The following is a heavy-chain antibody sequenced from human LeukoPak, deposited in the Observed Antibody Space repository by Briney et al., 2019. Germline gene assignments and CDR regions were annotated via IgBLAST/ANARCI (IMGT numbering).Heavy chain of an antibody. CDR3: AKRSAAGTGWFDP. J-gene: IGHJ5*02. D-gene: IGHD6-19*01. CDR2: ISGSGGST. CDR1: GFTFSSYA. V-gene: IGHV3-23*01. Sequence: GGSLRLSCAASGFTFSSYAMSWVRQVPGKGLEWVSAISGSGGSTYYADSVRGRFTISRDNSKNTLYLQMNSLRAEDTAVYYCAKRSAAGTGWFDPWGQGTLVTVSS.